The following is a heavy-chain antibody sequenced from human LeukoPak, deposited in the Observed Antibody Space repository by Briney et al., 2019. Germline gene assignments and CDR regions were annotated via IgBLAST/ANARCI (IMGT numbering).Heavy chain of an antibody. J-gene: IGHJ4*02. CDR3: ARGYYDYVWGSYRYTSYFDY. Sequence: GASVKVSCKASGYTFTSYYMHWVRQAPGQGLEWMGIINPIGGSTSYAQKFQGRVTMTRDTSTSTVYMELSSLRSEDTAVYYCARGYYDYVWGSYRYTSYFDYWGQGTLVTVSS. D-gene: IGHD3-16*02. CDR1: GYTFTSYY. CDR2: INPIGGST. V-gene: IGHV1-46*01.